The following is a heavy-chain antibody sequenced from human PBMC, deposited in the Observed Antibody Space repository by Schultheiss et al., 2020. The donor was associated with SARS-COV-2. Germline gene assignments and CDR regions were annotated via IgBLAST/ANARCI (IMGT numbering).Heavy chain of an antibody. CDR3: ARIAMDSWAAAGTDDAFDI. CDR1: GGSISSYY. D-gene: IGHD6-13*01. CDR2: IYTSGST. Sequence: GSLRLSCTVSGGSISSYYWSWIRQPAGKGLEWIGRIYTSGSTNYNPSLKSRVTMSVDTSKNQFSLKLSSVTAADTAVYYCARIAMDSWAAAGTDDAFDIWGQGTMGTVSS. J-gene: IGHJ3*02. V-gene: IGHV4-4*07.